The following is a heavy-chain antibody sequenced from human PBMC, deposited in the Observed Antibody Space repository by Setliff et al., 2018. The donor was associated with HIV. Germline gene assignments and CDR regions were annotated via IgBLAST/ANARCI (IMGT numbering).Heavy chain of an antibody. D-gene: IGHD3-22*01. J-gene: IGHJ4*02. Sequence: PSETLSLTCTVSGDSISNYYWSWVRQPPGKGLEWIGYIYTSGSTNYNPSLKSRVTMSLDTSKNQFSLKLSSATAADTAVYYCARSRLHYYDSSGYYPSYFDYWGQGTLVTVSS. CDR2: IYTSGST. V-gene: IGHV4-4*09. CDR1: GDSISNYY. CDR3: ARSRLHYYDSSGYYPSYFDY.